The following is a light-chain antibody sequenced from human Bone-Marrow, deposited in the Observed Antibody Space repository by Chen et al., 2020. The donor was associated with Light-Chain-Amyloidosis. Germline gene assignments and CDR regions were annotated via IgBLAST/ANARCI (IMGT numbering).Light chain of an antibody. CDR1: DLPTKY. Sequence: DLTHHPPVQVSPGTPARTPCPGDDLPTKYAYWYQQKPGQAPVLVIHRDTERPSGISERFSGSSSGTTATLTISGVQAEDEADYHCQSADSSGTYEVIFGGGTKLTVL. V-gene: IGLV3-25*03. CDR2: RDT. CDR3: QSADSSGTYEVI. J-gene: IGLJ2*01.